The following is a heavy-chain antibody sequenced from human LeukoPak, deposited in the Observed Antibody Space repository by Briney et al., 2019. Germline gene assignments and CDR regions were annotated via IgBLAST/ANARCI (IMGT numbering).Heavy chain of an antibody. CDR3: ARSSYYYGHDY. CDR1: GFTFNNYF. V-gene: IGHV3-21*01. J-gene: IGHJ4*02. Sequence: GGSLRLSCAASGFTFNNYFMSWVRQAPGKGLEWVSSISSSSSYIYYADSVKGRFTISRDNAKNSLYLQMNSLRAEDTAVYYCARSSYYYGHDYWGQGTLVTVSS. CDR2: ISSSSSYI. D-gene: IGHD3-10*01.